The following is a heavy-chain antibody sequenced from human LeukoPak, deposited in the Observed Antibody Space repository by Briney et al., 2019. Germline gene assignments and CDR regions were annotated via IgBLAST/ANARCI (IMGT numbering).Heavy chain of an antibody. D-gene: IGHD1-26*01. Sequence: VKVSCKASGYTFTSYGISWVRQAPGQGLEWMGWISAYNGNTNYAQKLQGRVTMTTDTSTSTAYMELRSLRSDDTAVYYCARVLIVGATQAFDIWGQGTMVTVSS. CDR2: ISAYNGNT. CDR1: GYTFTSYG. CDR3: ARVLIVGATQAFDI. V-gene: IGHV1-18*01. J-gene: IGHJ3*02.